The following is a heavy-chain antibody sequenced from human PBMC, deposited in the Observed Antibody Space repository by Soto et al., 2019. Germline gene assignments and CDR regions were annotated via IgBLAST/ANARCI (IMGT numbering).Heavy chain of an antibody. CDR2: ISSNGGST. Sequence: EVQLVESGGGLVQPGGSLRLSCSASGFTFSSYAMHWVRQAPGKGLEYVSAISSNGGSTYYADSVKGRFTISRDNSQNTLYLQMSSLRAEDTAAYYCVTPSGIYALRLFYWGQGTLVTVSS. D-gene: IGHD1-26*01. CDR1: GFTFSSYA. CDR3: VTPSGIYALRLFY. V-gene: IGHV3-64D*06. J-gene: IGHJ4*02.